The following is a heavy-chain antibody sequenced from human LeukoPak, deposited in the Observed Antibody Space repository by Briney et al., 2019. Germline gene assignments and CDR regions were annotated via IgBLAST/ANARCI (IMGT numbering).Heavy chain of an antibody. J-gene: IGHJ3*02. Sequence: GESLKISCKGSGYSFTSYWIGWVRQMPGKGLEWMAMIYPGDSDTRYSPSFQGQVTISADKSISTAYLQWSSLKASDTAMYYCASSLLAWNYGGWSAFDIWGQGTMVTVSS. CDR1: GYSFTSYW. V-gene: IGHV5-51*01. D-gene: IGHD1-7*01. CDR2: IYPGDSDT. CDR3: ASSLLAWNYGGWSAFDI.